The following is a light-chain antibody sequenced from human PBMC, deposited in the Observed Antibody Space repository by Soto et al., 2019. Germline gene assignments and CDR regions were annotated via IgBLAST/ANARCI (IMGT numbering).Light chain of an antibody. V-gene: IGKV3-20*01. J-gene: IGKJ1*01. CDR2: SAT. CDR3: QQYGSLSWT. Sequence: EIVLTQSPGTLSLSPGERATLSCRASQSVSSNFLACYQEKPGQAPRLLIYSATTRATGIPDRFSGSGSGTDFTLTISRLEPEDFAVYYCQQYGSLSWTFGQGTKVDIK. CDR1: QSVSSNF.